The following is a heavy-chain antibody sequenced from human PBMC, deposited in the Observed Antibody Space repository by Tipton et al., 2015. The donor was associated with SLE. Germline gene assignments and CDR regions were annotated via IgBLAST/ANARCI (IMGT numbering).Heavy chain of an antibody. CDR1: GGSISRSGYY. CDR2: VYYSGST. V-gene: IGHV4-39*01. J-gene: IGHJ3*02. CDR3: ARHGAAGWYDAFDI. D-gene: IGHD6-19*01. Sequence: LRLSCTVSGGSISRSGYYWGWIRQPPGKGLEWIGSVYYSGSTYYNPSLKSRVTISVDTSKNQFSLKLNSVTAADTAVYYCARHGAAGWYDAFDIWGQGTVVTVSS.